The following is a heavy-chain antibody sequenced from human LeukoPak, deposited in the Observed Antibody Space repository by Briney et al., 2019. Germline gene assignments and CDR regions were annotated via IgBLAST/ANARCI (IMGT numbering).Heavy chain of an antibody. Sequence: PSETLSLTCAVYGGSFSGYYWSWIRQPPGKGLEWIGEINHSGSTNYNPSLKGRVTISVDTSKNQFSLKLSSVTAADTAVYYCARGRYDFWSGYLIRAWFDPWGQGTLVTVSS. CDR3: ARGRYDFWSGYLIRAWFDP. CDR1: GGSFSGYY. V-gene: IGHV4-34*01. CDR2: INHSGST. J-gene: IGHJ5*02. D-gene: IGHD3-3*01.